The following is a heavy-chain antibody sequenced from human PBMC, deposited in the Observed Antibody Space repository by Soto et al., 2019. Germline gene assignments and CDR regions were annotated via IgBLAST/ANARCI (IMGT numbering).Heavy chain of an antibody. Sequence: QVQLEQSGAEVKKPGSSVKVSCKVSGATFSTSSISWVRQAPGQGLEWMGAIIPISGTTNYAQGFQGRLTITADESTRTAYMELTTLGSQDTALYFCARDNLEDIDLRGYCFDSWGQGTLVTVSS. J-gene: IGHJ4*02. CDR2: IIPISGTT. CDR1: GATFSTSS. D-gene: IGHD3-3*01. V-gene: IGHV1-69*01. CDR3: ARDNLEDIDLRGYCFDS.